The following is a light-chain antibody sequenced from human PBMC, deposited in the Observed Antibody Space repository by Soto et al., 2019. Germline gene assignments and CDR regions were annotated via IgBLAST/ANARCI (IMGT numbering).Light chain of an antibody. CDR3: QHRDSYWT. V-gene: IGKV1-5*03. Sequence: DIQLTQSPSTLSASVGDRVTITCRASQSISNYLAWYQQKPGKAPKVLIYKASSLESGVPSRFSGSGSGTEFTLTISSLQPDDFATYYCQHRDSYWTFGQGTKVEIK. CDR2: KAS. J-gene: IGKJ1*01. CDR1: QSISNY.